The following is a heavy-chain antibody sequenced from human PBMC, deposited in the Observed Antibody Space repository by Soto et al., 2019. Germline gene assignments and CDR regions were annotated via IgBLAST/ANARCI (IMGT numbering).Heavy chain of an antibody. CDR2: ISGSGGST. D-gene: IGHD6-19*01. CDR3: AKDLQQWLVMGNDY. Sequence: EVQLLESGGGLVQPGGSLRLSCAASGFTFSSYAMSWVRQAPGKGLEWVSAISGSGGSTYYADSVKGRFTISRDNSKNTLYLQMNNLRAEDTAVYYCAKDLQQWLVMGNDYWGQGTLVTVSS. J-gene: IGHJ4*02. V-gene: IGHV3-23*01. CDR1: GFTFSSYA.